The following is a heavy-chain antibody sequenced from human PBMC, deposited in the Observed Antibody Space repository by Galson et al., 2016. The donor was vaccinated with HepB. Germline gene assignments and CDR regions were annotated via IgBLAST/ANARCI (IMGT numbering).Heavy chain of an antibody. V-gene: IGHV3-30-3*02. CDR1: GFTFSSDA. CDR2: ISYDETNK. D-gene: IGHD3-3*01. Sequence: SLRLSCAASGFTFSSDAMHWVRQAPSKGLEWLAFISYDETNKYYADSVKGRFTGSRDNSKNTLYLQMDSLRVEDTAVYYCAKSIFRSSLYFEDWGQGTLVSVSS. J-gene: IGHJ4*02. CDR3: AKSIFRSSLYFED.